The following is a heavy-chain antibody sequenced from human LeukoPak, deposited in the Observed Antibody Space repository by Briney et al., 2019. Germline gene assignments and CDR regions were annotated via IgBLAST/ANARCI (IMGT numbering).Heavy chain of an antibody. V-gene: IGHV4-61*02. CDR3: ASLPGGWSYFQH. Sequence: TLSLTCTVSGDSISSGSYYWGWIRQPAGKGLEWIGRMYTSGSTNYNPSLKSQVTISVDTSKNQFSLKLSSVAAADTAVYYCASLPGGWSYFQHWGQGTLVTVSS. CDR2: MYTSGST. D-gene: IGHD6-19*01. J-gene: IGHJ1*01. CDR1: GDSISSGSYY.